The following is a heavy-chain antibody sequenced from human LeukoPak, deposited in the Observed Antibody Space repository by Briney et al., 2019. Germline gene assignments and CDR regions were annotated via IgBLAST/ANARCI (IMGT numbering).Heavy chain of an antibody. Sequence: SGTLSLTCAVSGGSISSSNWWSWVRQPPGKGLEWIGEINHSGSTNYNPSLKSRVTISVDTSKNQFSLKLSPVTAADTAVYYCARGRIDFWSGYYFHYYYYYMDVWGKGTTVTVSS. J-gene: IGHJ6*03. CDR2: INHSGST. V-gene: IGHV4-4*02. CDR3: ARGRIDFWSGYYFHYYYYYMDV. CDR1: GGSISSSNW. D-gene: IGHD3-3*01.